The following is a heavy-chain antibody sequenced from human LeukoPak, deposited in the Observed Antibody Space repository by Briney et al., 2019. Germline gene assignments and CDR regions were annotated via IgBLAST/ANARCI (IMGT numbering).Heavy chain of an antibody. CDR3: AGRVTTSSTNWFDP. D-gene: IGHD4-17*01. J-gene: IGHJ5*02. Sequence: GGSLRLSCAASRFTFSSYAMHWVRQAPGKGLEWVAVISYDGSNKYYADSVKGRFTISRDNSKNTLYLQMNSLRAEDTAVYYCAGRVTTSSTNWFDPWGQGTLVTVSS. CDR1: RFTFSSYA. CDR2: ISYDGSNK. V-gene: IGHV3-30*04.